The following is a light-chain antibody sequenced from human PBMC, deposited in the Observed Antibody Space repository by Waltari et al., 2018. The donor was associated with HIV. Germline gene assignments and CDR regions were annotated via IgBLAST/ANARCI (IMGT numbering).Light chain of an antibody. Sequence: DIQVTQSPSFLSASIGDRVTISCRASQGISTYLAWYHQRPGKAPKLLIHDASSLQGGVPSRFSGSGSGTEFTLTITNLQPEDFGTYYCQHLNGYPLSFGGGTKVDIK. CDR3: QHLNGYPLS. J-gene: IGKJ4*01. V-gene: IGKV1-9*01. CDR2: DAS. CDR1: QGISTY.